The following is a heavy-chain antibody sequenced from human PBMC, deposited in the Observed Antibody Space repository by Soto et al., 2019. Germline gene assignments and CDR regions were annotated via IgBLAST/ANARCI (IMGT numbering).Heavy chain of an antibody. V-gene: IGHV4-39*01. CDR3: ARHDITGHCSTTSCPFDY. CDR1: GGSISSRSYY. CDR2: FCYSGNT. J-gene: IGHJ4*02. Sequence: PSETLSLTCTVSGGSISSRSYYWGWIRQPPGKGLEWIGSFCYSGNTYYNPSLKSRVIISVDTSKNQFSLKLNSVSAADTAVYYCARHDITGHCSTTSCPFDYWGQGTLVTVSS. D-gene: IGHD2-2*01.